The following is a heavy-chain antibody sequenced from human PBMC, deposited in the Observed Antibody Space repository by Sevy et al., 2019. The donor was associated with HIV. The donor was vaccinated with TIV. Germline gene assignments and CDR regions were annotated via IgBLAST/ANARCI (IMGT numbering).Heavy chain of an antibody. D-gene: IGHD6-19*01. J-gene: IGHJ4*02. CDR1: GFTFDDFA. CDR2: LNWDSGSV. Sequence: GGSLRLSCAASGFTFDDFAMHWVRQVPGKGLEWVSGLNWDSGSVAYADSVKGRFTISRDNAKNALFLQMHSLRAEDTALYYCAKDIGATGIAVVANWGQGIQVTVSS. CDR3: AKDIGATGIAVVAN. V-gene: IGHV3-9*01.